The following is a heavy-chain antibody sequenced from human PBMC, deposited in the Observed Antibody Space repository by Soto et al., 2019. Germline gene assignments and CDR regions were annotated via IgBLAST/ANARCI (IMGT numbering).Heavy chain of an antibody. D-gene: IGHD2-2*01. J-gene: IGHJ4*02. CDR1: GGSVNDHY. V-gene: IGHV4-59*02. Sequence: SETLSLTCSVSGGSVNDHYWSWIRQPPGKSLEWVAFIYHSGGTDYSPSLQIRVSFSVDRSKHQISLRLSSVTAEDTAVYFSARVEVGPDDLFYFDSWGQGTLVTVSS. CDR2: IYHSGGT. CDR3: ARVEVGPDDLFYFDS.